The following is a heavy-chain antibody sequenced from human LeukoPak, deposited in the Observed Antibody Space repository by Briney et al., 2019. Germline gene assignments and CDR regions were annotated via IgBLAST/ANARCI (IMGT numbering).Heavy chain of an antibody. CDR1: GFTFSSYA. Sequence: TGGSLRLSCAASGFTFSSYAMSWVRQAPGKGLEWVSAISGSGGSTYYADSVKGRFTISRDNAKNSLYLQMNSLRAEDTAVYYCARDEVRYDILTGYSPSYYYYYGMDVWGQGTTVTVSS. CDR2: ISGSGGST. CDR3: ARDEVRYDILTGYSPSYYYYYGMDV. V-gene: IGHV3-23*01. D-gene: IGHD3-9*01. J-gene: IGHJ6*02.